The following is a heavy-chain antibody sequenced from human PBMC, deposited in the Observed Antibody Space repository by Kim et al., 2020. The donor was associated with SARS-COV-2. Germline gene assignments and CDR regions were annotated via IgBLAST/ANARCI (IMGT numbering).Heavy chain of an antibody. CDR1: GFTFSSYA. CDR2: IWYDGSNK. V-gene: IGHV3-33*06. CDR3: AKAPYIAVAGNRAYFDY. D-gene: IGHD6-19*01. Sequence: GGSLRLSCAASGFTFSSYAMHWVRQAPGKGLEWVAVIWYDGSNKYYADSVKGRFTISRDNSKNTLYLQMNSLRAEDTAVYYCAKAPYIAVAGNRAYFDYWGQGTLVTVSS. J-gene: IGHJ4*02.